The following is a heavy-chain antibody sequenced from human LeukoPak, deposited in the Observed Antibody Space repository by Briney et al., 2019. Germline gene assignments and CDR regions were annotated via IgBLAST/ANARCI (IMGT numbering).Heavy chain of an antibody. CDR1: GYSFTPYW. V-gene: IGHV5-51*01. CDR2: IYPRDSDT. Sequence: GESLKISCKASGYSFTPYWIGWERQMPGKGLEWVGIIYPRDSDTRYSPSFEGQVTISADKSISTAYLHWSSLKASDTAMYYCARRSGTYDPPDYWGQGTLVTVSS. D-gene: IGHD3-3*01. J-gene: IGHJ4*02. CDR3: ARRSGTYDPPDY.